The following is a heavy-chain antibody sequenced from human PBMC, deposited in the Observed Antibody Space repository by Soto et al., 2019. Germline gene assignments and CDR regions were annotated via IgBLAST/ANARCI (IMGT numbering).Heavy chain of an antibody. Sequence: QVQLVQSGAEVKKPGASVKVSCKASGYTFTSYGISWVRQAPGQGLEWMGWISAYNGNTNYAQKLQGRVTMTTDTSTSTAYMELRSLRSDDTAVYYCARSSPGYCSSTSCYAVHYRDVWGKGSTVTVSS. V-gene: IGHV1-18*01. CDR3: ARSSPGYCSSTSCYAVHYRDV. CDR2: ISAYNGNT. D-gene: IGHD2-2*01. CDR1: GYTFTSYG. J-gene: IGHJ6*03.